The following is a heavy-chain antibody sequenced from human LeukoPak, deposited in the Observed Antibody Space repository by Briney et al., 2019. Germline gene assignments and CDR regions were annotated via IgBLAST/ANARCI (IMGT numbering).Heavy chain of an antibody. D-gene: IGHD2-2*01. V-gene: IGHV3-30*18. J-gene: IGHJ6*02. Sequence: PGGSLRLSCAASGFIFSSSAMHWVRQAPDKGLEWVAVIADDGNDKYYADSVKGRFTISRDNSKNTLYLQMNSLRAEDTAVYYCAKCIVVVPAALYYYYGMDVWGQGTTVTVSS. CDR3: AKCIVVVPAALYYYYGMDV. CDR2: IADDGNDK. CDR1: GFIFSSSA.